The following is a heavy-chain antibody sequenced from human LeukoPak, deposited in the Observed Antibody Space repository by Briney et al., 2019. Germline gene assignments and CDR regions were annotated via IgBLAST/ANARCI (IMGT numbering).Heavy chain of an antibody. CDR1: GYSISSGYY. V-gene: IGHV4-38-2*02. D-gene: IGHD3-10*01. J-gene: IGHJ4*02. CDR3: ASFGDLSAY. Sequence: SETLSLTCTVSGYSISSGYYWGWIRQPPGKGLEWIGSIYHSGSTYYNPSLKSRVTISVDTSKNQFSLKLSSVTAADTAVYYCASFGDLSAYWGQGTLVTVSS. CDR2: IYHSGST.